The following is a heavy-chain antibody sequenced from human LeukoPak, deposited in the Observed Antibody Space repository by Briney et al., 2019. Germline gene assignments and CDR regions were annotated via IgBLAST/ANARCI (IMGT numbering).Heavy chain of an antibody. J-gene: IGHJ4*02. CDR1: GFTFDDYA. D-gene: IGHD3-10*01. Sequence: PGGSLRLSCAASGFTFDDYAMHWVRQAPGKGLDWVSLISWEGQTTYYADSVRGRFSISRDNNKNSLFLEMNSLTTDDTGFYYCTRDTDFGSPTNYFDYWGQGTLVTVSS. CDR3: TRDTDFGSPTNYFDY. V-gene: IGHV3-43*01. CDR2: ISWEGQTT.